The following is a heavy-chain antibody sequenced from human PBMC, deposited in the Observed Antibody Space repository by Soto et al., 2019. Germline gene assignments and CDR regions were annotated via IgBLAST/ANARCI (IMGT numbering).Heavy chain of an antibody. CDR3: ARDLSQCAGSCYSRVDP. CDR2: IIPILDVA. Sequence: QVQLVQSGAEVKKPGSSVKVSCKASGGTFSNYTISWVRQAPGQGLEWLGRIIPILDVANYAQKFQGRVTITADKSTSTAYMDLSSLRSEDTAVYYCARDLSQCAGSCYSRVDPWGQGTLVTVSS. V-gene: IGHV1-69*08. CDR1: GGTFSNYT. D-gene: IGHD2-15*01. J-gene: IGHJ5*02.